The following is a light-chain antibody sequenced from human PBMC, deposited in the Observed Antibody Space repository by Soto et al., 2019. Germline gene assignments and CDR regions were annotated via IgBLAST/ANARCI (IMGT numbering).Light chain of an antibody. CDR2: GAS. CDR1: QSVSSSY. CDR3: QQYGSSPVLT. V-gene: IGKV3-20*01. J-gene: IGKJ4*01. Sequence: EIVLTQSPGTLSLSPGERATLSCRASQSVSSSYLAWYQQKPGQAPRLLNYGASSRATGIPDRFSGSGSGTDFTLTISRLEPEDFAVYYCQQYGSSPVLTFGGGTKVEIK.